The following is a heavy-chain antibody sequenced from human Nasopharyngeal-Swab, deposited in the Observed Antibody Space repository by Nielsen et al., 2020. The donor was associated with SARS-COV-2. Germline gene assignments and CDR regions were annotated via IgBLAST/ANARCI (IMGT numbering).Heavy chain of an antibody. CDR2: INHSGST. J-gene: IGHJ4*02. CDR1: GGSFSGYY. D-gene: IGHD1-26*01. V-gene: IGHV4-34*01. CDR3: ARGLNVGH. Sequence: SETLSLTCAVYGGSFSGYYWSWIRQPPGKGLEWIGKINHSGSTSYNPSLKNRVTISVDTSKNQFPLKLSSVTSADTAVYYCARGLNVGHWGQGTLVTVSS.